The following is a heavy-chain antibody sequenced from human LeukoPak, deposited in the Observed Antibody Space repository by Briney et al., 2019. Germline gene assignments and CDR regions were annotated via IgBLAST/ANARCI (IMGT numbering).Heavy chain of an antibody. CDR3: ARGRLLEWFDN. J-gene: IGHJ5*02. CDR1: GGSIRSYY. Sequence: PSETLSLICSVSGGSIRSYYGSWIRQPPGNRLEWIGYISDSGSTNYNPSLKSRVTISVDTPKSQFSLKLSSVTAADTAVYYCARGRLLEWFDNWGQGTLVSVSS. V-gene: IGHV4-59*01. D-gene: IGHD3-3*01. CDR2: ISDSGST.